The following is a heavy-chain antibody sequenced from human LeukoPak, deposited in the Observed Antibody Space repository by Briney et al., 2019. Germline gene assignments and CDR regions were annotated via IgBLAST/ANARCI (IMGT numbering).Heavy chain of an antibody. J-gene: IGHJ4*02. Sequence: GASMKVSCKASGYTFTSYYMHWVRQAPGQGLEWMGIINPSGGSTSYAQKFQGRVTMTRDTSTSTVYMELSSLRSEDTAVYYCASGGWLQLAFDYWGQGTLVTVSS. CDR3: ASGGWLQLAFDY. D-gene: IGHD5-24*01. V-gene: IGHV1-46*03. CDR2: INPSGGST. CDR1: GYTFTSYY.